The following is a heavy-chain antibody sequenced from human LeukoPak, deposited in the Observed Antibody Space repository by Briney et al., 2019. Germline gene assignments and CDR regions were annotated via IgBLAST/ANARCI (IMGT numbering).Heavy chain of an antibody. J-gene: IGHJ5*01. D-gene: IGHD5/OR15-5a*01. CDR2: LYNSVST. V-gene: IGHV4-38-2*01. CDR3: ARNMSTEGWFDS. CDR1: DYSITSGDY. Sequence: SETLSPTRVVSDYSITSGDYWAWIRQPPGKGLEWVGSLYNSVSTSYNPSLKSRVTMSVDPSKNQFSLNLRSVTAADTAVYFCARNMSTEGWFDSWGRGTLVTVSS.